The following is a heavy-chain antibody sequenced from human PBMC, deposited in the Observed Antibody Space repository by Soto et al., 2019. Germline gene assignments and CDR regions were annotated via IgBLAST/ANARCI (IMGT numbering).Heavy chain of an antibody. Sequence: QVQLQESGPGLVKPSQTLSLTCTVSGGSISSGDYYWSWIRQPPGKGLEWIGYIYYSGSTYYNPSLKSRVTISVDTSKNQFSLKLSSVTAADTAVYYCARDQRRVYSNQWGVDAFDIWGQGTMVTVSS. D-gene: IGHD6-13*01. CDR2: IYYSGST. J-gene: IGHJ3*02. CDR1: GGSISSGDYY. CDR3: ARDQRRVYSNQWGVDAFDI. V-gene: IGHV4-30-4*01.